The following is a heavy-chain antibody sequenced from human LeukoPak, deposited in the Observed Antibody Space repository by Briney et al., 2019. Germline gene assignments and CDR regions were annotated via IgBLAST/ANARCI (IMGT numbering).Heavy chain of an antibody. V-gene: IGHV3-7*03. CDR3: ARVALGMAVGSIGDAFDI. J-gene: IGHJ3*02. CDR2: IKQDGSEK. Sequence: GGSLRLSCAASRFTFSSYWMSWVRQAPGKGLEWVANIKQDGSEKYYVESVKGRFTISRDNAKKLMYLQMNSLRSDDTAVYYCARVALGMAVGSIGDAFDIWGQGTMVIVSS. CDR1: RFTFSSYW. D-gene: IGHD6-19*01.